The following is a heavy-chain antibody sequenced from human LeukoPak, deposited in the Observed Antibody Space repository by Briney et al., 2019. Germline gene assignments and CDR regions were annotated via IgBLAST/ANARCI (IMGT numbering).Heavy chain of an antibody. CDR3: AREGSRGIDY. CDR2: IYYSGST. V-gene: IGHV4-59*01. CDR1: GGSISSYY. J-gene: IGHJ4*02. D-gene: IGHD3-10*01. Sequence: ASETLSLTCTVSGGSISSYYWSWIRQPPGKGLEWIGYIYYSGSTNYNPSLKSRVTISVETSKNQFSLKLNSVTAADTAVYYCAREGSRGIDYWGQGTLVTVSS.